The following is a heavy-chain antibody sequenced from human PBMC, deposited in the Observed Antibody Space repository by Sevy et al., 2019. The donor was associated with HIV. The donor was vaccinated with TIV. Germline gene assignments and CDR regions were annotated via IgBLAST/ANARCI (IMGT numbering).Heavy chain of an antibody. Sequence: GGSLRLSCAVSGFSFSDYYMSWIRQAPGKGLEWVSEISSRSTYIKYADSVKGRFTISRDNAKNSLSLQMNSLRADDTAVYYCARERNTYGQGYFDYWGQGTLVTVSS. J-gene: IGHJ4*02. D-gene: IGHD1-1*01. CDR3: ARERNTYGQGYFDY. CDR2: ISSRSTYI. V-gene: IGHV3-11*06. CDR1: GFSFSDYY.